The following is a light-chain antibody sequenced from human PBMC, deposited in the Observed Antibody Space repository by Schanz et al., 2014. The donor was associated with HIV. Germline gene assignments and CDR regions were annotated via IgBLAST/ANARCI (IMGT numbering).Light chain of an antibody. CDR3: ATWHSSLREVV. J-gene: IGLJ2*01. Sequence: QSVLTQPPSVSGAPGQRVTISCSGSSSNIGSNYVYWYQQLPGTAPKLLIFADYQRPSEIPDRISGSKTGTSATLAINGLQTGDEADYYCATWHSSLREVVFGGGTKLTVL. CDR2: ADY. V-gene: IGLV1-51*01. CDR1: SSNIGSNY.